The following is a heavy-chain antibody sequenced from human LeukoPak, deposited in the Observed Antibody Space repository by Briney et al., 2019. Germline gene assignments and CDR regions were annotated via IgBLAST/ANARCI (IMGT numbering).Heavy chain of an antibody. CDR2: IIPIFGTA. Sequence: SVKVSCKASGGTFSSYAISWVRQAPGQGLEWMGGIIPIFGTANYAQKFQGRVTITADESTSTAYMELSSLRSEDTAVYYCARDQKGFGVVIINWFDPWGQGTLVTVSS. CDR3: ARDQKGFGVVIINWFDP. J-gene: IGHJ5*02. V-gene: IGHV1-69*13. D-gene: IGHD3-3*01. CDR1: GGTFSSYA.